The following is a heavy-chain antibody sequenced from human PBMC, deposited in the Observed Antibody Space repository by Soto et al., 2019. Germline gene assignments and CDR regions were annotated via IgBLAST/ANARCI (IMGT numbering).Heavy chain of an antibody. CDR2: IYYSGST. CDR1: GGSISSYY. V-gene: IGHV4-59*01. Sequence: SETMSLTCTVSGGSISSYYWSWIRQPPGKGLEWIGYIYYSGSTNYNPSLKSRVTISVDTSKNQFSLKLSSVTAADTAGYYCARGLSGSYRRRFDPWGQGSPVTVSS. CDR3: ARGLSGSYRRRFDP. D-gene: IGHD1-26*01. J-gene: IGHJ5*02.